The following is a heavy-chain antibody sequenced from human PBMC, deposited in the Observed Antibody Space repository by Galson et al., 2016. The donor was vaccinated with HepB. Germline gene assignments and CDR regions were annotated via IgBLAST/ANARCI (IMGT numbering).Heavy chain of an antibody. Sequence: SLRLSCKASGGTFSNFSMRWVRQAPGQGLEWVGGIIPVYGTKYYARTFQARVTITTDESKTTPSLEMTSLRAEDTAVYYCASGIMGGTLYLDYWGQGTLVTVAS. J-gene: IGHJ4*02. CDR2: IIPVYGTK. CDR1: GGTFSNFS. D-gene: IGHD1-26*01. CDR3: ASGIMGGTLYLDY. V-gene: IGHV1-69*05.